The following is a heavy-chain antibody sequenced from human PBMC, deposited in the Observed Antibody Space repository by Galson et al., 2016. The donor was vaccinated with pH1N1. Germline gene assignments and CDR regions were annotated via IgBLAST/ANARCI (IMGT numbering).Heavy chain of an antibody. V-gene: IGHV1-8*01. CDR2: MNPNNDNT. D-gene: IGHD2-15*01. J-gene: IGHJ4*02. CDR1: GYTFTDYD. Sequence: SGYTFTDYDINWVRQGTGQGLEWMGWMNPNNDNTGYAQKFQGRVTMTRNTSISTAYMELSSLRSEDTAVYYCARGGYCSGGSCYDVFDYWGRGTLVTVS. CDR3: ARGGYCSGGSCYDVFDY.